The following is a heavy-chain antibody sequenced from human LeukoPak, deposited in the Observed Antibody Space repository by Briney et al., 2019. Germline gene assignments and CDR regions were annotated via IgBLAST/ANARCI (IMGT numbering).Heavy chain of an antibody. CDR1: GFTFSNYA. Sequence: GGSLRLSCAASGFTFSNYAMSWVRQAPEKGLEWVSAISGSGGNTYYADSVKGRFTISRDNSKNTLYLQMNSLRAEDTAVYYCARATYSSSWYMWFDPWGQGTLVTVSS. CDR3: ARATYSSSWYMWFDP. J-gene: IGHJ5*02. CDR2: ISGSGGNT. V-gene: IGHV3-23*01. D-gene: IGHD6-13*01.